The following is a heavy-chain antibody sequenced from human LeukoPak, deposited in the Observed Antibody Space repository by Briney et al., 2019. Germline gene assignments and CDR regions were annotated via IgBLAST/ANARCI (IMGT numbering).Heavy chain of an antibody. J-gene: IGHJ4*02. CDR1: GFTFSNHW. V-gene: IGHV3-7*01. Sequence: GGSLRLSCAASGFTFSNHWMSWVRQAPGKGLEWVANIKQDGSEKYYVDSVKGRLTISRDNAKNSLYLQMNSLRGEDTAVYYCARLYTSGCFDYWGQGTLVTVSS. CDR2: IKQDGSEK. D-gene: IGHD6-19*01. CDR3: ARLYTSGCFDY.